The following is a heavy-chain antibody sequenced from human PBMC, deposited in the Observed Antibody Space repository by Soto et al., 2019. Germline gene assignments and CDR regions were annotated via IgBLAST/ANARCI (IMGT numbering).Heavy chain of an antibody. CDR2: ISAYNGNT. D-gene: IGHD3-3*01. J-gene: IGHJ4*02. V-gene: IGHV1-18*04. Sequence: QVQLVQSGAEVKKPGASVKVSCKASGYTFTSYGISWVRQAPGQGLEWMGWISAYNGNTNYAQKLQGRVTMTTDTSTSTAYMELRSLRSDDTAVYYCARDVRTYGFWSGYYEGGSRPVGADYWGQGTLVTVSS. CDR3: ARDVRTYGFWSGYYEGGSRPVGADY. CDR1: GYTFTSYG.